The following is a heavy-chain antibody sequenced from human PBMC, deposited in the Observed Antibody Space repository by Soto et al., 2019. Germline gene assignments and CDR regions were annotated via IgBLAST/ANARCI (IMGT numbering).Heavy chain of an antibody. D-gene: IGHD6-13*01. CDR1: GHSFTNYW. Sequence: GESLKISCKDSGHSFTNYWIGWVRQLPGKGLEWMGIIYPGDHETRYSPSFHGKVTISADKSINTAYLQWNSLEASDTAFYFCARSPRSSPYFDYWGQGALVTVSS. CDR2: IYPGDHET. V-gene: IGHV5-51*01. CDR3: ARSPRSSPYFDY. J-gene: IGHJ4*02.